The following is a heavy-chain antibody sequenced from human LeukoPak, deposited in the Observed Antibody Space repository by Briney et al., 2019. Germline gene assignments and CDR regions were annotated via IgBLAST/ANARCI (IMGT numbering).Heavy chain of an antibody. J-gene: IGHJ4*02. Sequence: SETLSLTCTVSGGSIGTYYWSWIRQPPGEGLEWIGYIYNSGSTNNNPSLKSRVTISGDTSKNQFSLKLTSVTAADTAVYYCARSRDGYNLDYWGQGTLVTVSS. D-gene: IGHD5-24*01. V-gene: IGHV4-59*01. CDR1: GGSIGTYY. CDR2: IYNSGST. CDR3: ARSRDGYNLDY.